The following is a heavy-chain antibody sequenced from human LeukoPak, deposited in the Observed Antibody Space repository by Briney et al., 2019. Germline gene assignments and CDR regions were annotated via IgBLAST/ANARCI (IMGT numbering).Heavy chain of an antibody. Sequence: GASVKVSCKASGGTFSSYAISWVRQAPGQGLEWMGGIIPIFGTANYAQKGQGKVTITADESTSTAYMELSSLRSEDTAVYYCARGHPPSYYDFWSGYYLPDFDYWGQGTLVTVSS. CDR3: ARGHPPSYYDFWSGYYLPDFDY. CDR2: IIPIFGTA. J-gene: IGHJ4*02. CDR1: GGTFSSYA. V-gene: IGHV1-69*13. D-gene: IGHD3-3*01.